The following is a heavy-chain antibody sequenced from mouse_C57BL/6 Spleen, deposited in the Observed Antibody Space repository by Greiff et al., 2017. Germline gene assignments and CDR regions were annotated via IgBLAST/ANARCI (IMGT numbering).Heavy chain of an antibody. Sequence: QVQLQQSGAELARPGASVKMSCKASGYTFTSYTMHWVKQRPGQGLEWIGYINPSSGYTKYNQKFTDKATLTADKSSSTAYMQLSSLTSEDSAVYYCARWTRGYAMDYWGQGTSVTVSS. CDR3: ARWTRGYAMDY. V-gene: IGHV1-4*01. J-gene: IGHJ4*01. CDR1: GYTFTSYT. CDR2: INPSSGYT.